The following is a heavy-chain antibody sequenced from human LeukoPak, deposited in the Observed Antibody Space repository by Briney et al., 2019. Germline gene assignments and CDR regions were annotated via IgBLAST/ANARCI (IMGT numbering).Heavy chain of an antibody. D-gene: IGHD6-13*01. J-gene: IGHJ1*01. Sequence: SETLSLTCAGYGGSFSGYYWSWIRQPPGKGLEWIGEINHSGSTNYNPSLKSRVTISVDTSKNQFSLKLSSVTAADTAVYYCATSRYSSSWYSRAEYFQHWGQGTLVTVSS. V-gene: IGHV4-34*01. CDR3: ATSRYSSSWYSRAEYFQH. CDR2: INHSGST. CDR1: GGSFSGYY.